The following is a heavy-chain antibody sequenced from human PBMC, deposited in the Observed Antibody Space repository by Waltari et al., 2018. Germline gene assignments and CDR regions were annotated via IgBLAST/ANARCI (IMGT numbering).Heavy chain of an antibody. Sequence: QVQLVESGGGVVQPGGSLRLSCAASGFTFSSYGMHWVRQAPGKGLEWVAFIRYDGSNKYYADSVKGRFTISRDNSKNTLYLQMNSLRAEDTAVYYCAKDRGSGWYRTFDYWGQGTLVTVSS. V-gene: IGHV3-30*02. CDR2: IRYDGSNK. J-gene: IGHJ4*02. D-gene: IGHD6-19*01. CDR3: AKDRGSGWYRTFDY. CDR1: GFTFSSYG.